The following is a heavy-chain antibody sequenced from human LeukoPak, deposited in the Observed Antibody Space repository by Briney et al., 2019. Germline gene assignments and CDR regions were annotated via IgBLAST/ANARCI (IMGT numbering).Heavy chain of an antibody. Sequence: SETLSLTCTVSGGSISSSSYYWGWIRQPPGKGLEWIGYIYYSGSTYYNPSLKSRVTISVDTSKNQFSLKLSSVTAADTAVYYCAGRKDYYEFVYWGQGTLVTVSS. D-gene: IGHD3-22*01. CDR3: AGRKDYYEFVY. CDR1: GGSISSSSYY. J-gene: IGHJ4*02. CDR2: IYYSGST. V-gene: IGHV4-30-4*08.